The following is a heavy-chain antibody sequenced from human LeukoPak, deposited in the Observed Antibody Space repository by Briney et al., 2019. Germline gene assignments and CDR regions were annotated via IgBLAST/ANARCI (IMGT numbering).Heavy chain of an antibody. J-gene: IGHJ4*02. CDR2: IYYSGST. CDR1: GGSINSGDYY. CDR3: SVTTRYGAICYFDY. Sequence: PSQTLSLTCTVSGGSINSGDYYWSWIRQLPGKGLEWIGYIYYSGSTYYPPSLRSRVTISVDTSKNQYSLRLSSVTAADTAVYYCSVTTRYGAICYFDYWGQGALVTVPS. D-gene: IGHD4-17*01. V-gene: IGHV4-31*03.